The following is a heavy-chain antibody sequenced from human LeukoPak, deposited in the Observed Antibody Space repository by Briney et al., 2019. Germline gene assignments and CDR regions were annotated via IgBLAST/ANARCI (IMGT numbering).Heavy chain of an antibody. V-gene: IGHV4-59*01. D-gene: IGHD5-24*01. CDR3: ARVFRRDGYFDY. J-gene: IGHJ4*02. CDR2: IFYTGNT. CDR1: GGSITEYY. Sequence: PSETLSLTCTVSGGSITEYYWSWSRQPRGKGLEWIGYIFYTGNTNYNPSLKSRVTISVDASKNQFSLQLSSVTAADTAVYYCARVFRRDGYFDYWGQGTLVTVSS.